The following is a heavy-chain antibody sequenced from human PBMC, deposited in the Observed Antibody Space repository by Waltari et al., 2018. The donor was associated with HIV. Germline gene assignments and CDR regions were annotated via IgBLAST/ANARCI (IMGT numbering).Heavy chain of an antibody. Sequence: DVQLVECGGGVVQAGECGKCSCGASGPTFSGYWMTWVRQAPGAGLEWVANIRHDGVEAHYVDSVKGRFTIFRDNVKKVLFLQMNFLTEDDSAVYYCATKGGAMDVWGQGTAVIVS. V-gene: IGHV3-7*02. CDR3: ATKGGAMDV. D-gene: IGHD1-1*01. CDR2: IRHDGVEA. J-gene: IGHJ6*02. CDR1: GPTFSGYW.